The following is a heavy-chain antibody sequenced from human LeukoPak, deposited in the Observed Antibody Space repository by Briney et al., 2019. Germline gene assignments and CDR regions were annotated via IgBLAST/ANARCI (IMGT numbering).Heavy chain of an antibody. J-gene: IGHJ6*03. V-gene: IGHV1-3*03. CDR1: GYTFTNYA. Sequence: ASVKVSCTASGYTFTNYAMHWVRLAPGQRLQWMGWINLVNGNTKYSQYFEGRVTITRDTSASTVYMELSSLRPDDMAVCYCARGRGTIGSNRDFYFYYYMDIWGNGTTVTVSS. D-gene: IGHD2-21*01. CDR3: ARGRGTIGSNRDFYFYYYMDI. CDR2: INLVNGNT.